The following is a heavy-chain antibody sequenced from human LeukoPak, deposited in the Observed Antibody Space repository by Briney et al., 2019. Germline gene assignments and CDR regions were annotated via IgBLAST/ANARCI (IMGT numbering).Heavy chain of an antibody. CDR3: ARQIPEAVTIIFFRFDP. V-gene: IGHV4-34*01. CDR1: GGSFSGYY. Sequence: PSETLSLTCAVYGGSFSGYYWSWIRQPPGKGLEWIGEINHSGSTYYNPSLKSRVTISVDTSKNQFSLKLSSVTAADTAVYYCARQIPEAVTIIFFRFDPWGQGTLVTVSS. J-gene: IGHJ5*02. D-gene: IGHD4-17*01. CDR2: INHSGST.